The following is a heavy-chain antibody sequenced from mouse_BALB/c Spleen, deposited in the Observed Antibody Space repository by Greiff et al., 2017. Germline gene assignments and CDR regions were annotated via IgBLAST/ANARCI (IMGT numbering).Heavy chain of an antibody. V-gene: IGHV5-12-1*01. Sequence: EVQLQESGGGLVKPGGSLKLSCAASGFAFSSYDMSWVRQTPEKRLEWVAYISSGGGSTYYPDTVKGRFTISRDNAKNTLYLQMSSLKSEDTAMYYCARQGGTGFAYWGQGTLVTVSA. CDR3: ARQGGTGFAY. CDR2: ISSGGGST. CDR1: GFAFSSYD. D-gene: IGHD3-3*01. J-gene: IGHJ3*01.